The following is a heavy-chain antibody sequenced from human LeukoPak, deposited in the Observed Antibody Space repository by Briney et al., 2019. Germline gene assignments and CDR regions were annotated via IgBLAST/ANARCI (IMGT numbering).Heavy chain of an antibody. CDR1: GYTFTDYY. J-gene: IGHJ4*02. CDR3: ARGGGGAATGFH. Sequence: GASVKVSCKASGYTFTDYYIHWVRQAPGQGLGWMGWIIPNSGDTNYAQKFQGRVTITRDTSITTAYLELTRLISDDSAVYYCARGGGGAATGFHWGQGSLVTVSS. V-gene: IGHV1-2*02. D-gene: IGHD1-1*01. CDR2: IIPNSGDT.